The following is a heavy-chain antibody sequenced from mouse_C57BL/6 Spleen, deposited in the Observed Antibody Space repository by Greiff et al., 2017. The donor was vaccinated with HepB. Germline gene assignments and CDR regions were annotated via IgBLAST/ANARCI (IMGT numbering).Heavy chain of an antibody. CDR2: INPNNGGT. D-gene: IGHD2-1*01. Sequence: VQLQQPGAELVKPGASVKVSCKASGYTFTDYNMHWVKQSHGKSLEWIGYINPNNGGTSYNQKFKGKATLTVNKSSSTAYMELRSLTSEDSAVYYCARSGGNYREDYWGQGTTLTVSS. CDR3: ARSGGNYREDY. V-gene: IGHV1-22*01. CDR1: GYTFTDYN. J-gene: IGHJ2*01.